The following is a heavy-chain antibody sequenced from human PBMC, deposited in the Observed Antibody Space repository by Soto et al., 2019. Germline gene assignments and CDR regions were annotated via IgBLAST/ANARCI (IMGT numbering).Heavy chain of an antibody. Sequence: SETLSLTCTVSGGSISSSSYYWGWIRQPPGKGLEWIGSIYYSGSTYYNPSLKSRVTISVDTSKNQFSLKLSSVTAADTAVYYCARLGVPIEEGYGMDVWGQGXTVTVSS. CDR2: IYYSGST. CDR1: GGSISSSSYY. CDR3: ARLGVPIEEGYGMDV. J-gene: IGHJ6*02. D-gene: IGHD2-2*01. V-gene: IGHV4-39*01.